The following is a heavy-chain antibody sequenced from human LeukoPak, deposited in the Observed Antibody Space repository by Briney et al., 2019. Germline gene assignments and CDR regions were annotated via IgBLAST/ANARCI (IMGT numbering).Heavy chain of an antibody. CDR2: ISSSSSTI. CDR3: ARDLVDYYDYMDV. Sequence: PGGSLRLSCAASGFTFSSYSMNWVRQAPGKGLEWVSYISSSSSTIYYADSVKGRFTISRDNAKNSLYLQMNSLRAEDTAVYYCARDLVDYYDYMDVWGKGTTVTVSS. V-gene: IGHV3-48*04. J-gene: IGHJ6*03. CDR1: GFTFSSYS. D-gene: IGHD2-15*01.